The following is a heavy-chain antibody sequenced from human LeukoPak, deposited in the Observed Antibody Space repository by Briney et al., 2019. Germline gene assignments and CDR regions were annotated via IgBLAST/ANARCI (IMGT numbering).Heavy chain of an antibody. D-gene: IGHD3-10*01. CDR3: AKNGRGSGTYYPRTKYYFDY. CDR2: ISSSSSTI. CDR1: GFTFSSYG. V-gene: IGHV3-48*01. Sequence: PGGSLRLSCAASGFTFSSYGMTWVRQAPRKGLEWVSYISSSSSTIYYADSVKGRFTISRDNSKNMLYLQMNSLRAEDTAVYYCAKNGRGSGTYYPRTKYYFDYWGQGTLVTVSS. J-gene: IGHJ4*02.